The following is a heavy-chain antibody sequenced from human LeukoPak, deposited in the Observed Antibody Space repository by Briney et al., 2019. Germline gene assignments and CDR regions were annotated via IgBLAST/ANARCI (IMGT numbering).Heavy chain of an antibody. J-gene: IGHJ5*02. D-gene: IGHD2-2*01. CDR3: ARGSIVVVPAANWFDP. Sequence: SETLSLTCAVYGGSFSGYYWSWLRQPPGKGLEWIGEINHSGSTNYNPPLKSRVTISVDTSKNQFSLKLSSVTAADTAVYYCARGSIVVVPAANWFDPWGQGTLVTVSS. CDR2: INHSGST. V-gene: IGHV4-34*01. CDR1: GGSFSGYY.